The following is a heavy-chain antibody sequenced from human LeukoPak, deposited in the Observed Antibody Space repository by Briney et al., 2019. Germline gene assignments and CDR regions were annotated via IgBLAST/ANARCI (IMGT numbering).Heavy chain of an antibody. CDR3: ARGYGPEYFQH. D-gene: IGHD5-18*01. Sequence: PGGSLRLSCAASGFTVSSNYMSWVRQAPGKGLEWVPVIYSGGSTYYADSVKGRFTISRENSKNTLYLQMNSLRAEDTAVYYCARGYGPEYFQHWGQGTLVTVSS. V-gene: IGHV3-53*01. CDR1: GFTVSSNY. J-gene: IGHJ1*01. CDR2: IYSGGST.